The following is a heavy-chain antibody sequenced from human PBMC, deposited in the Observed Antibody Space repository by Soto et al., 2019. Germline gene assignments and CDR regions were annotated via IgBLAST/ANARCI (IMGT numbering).Heavy chain of an antibody. CDR2: MNPNSGNT. V-gene: IGHV1-8*01. CDR3: ARGVAATVTTAYFQH. D-gene: IGHD4-17*01. Sequence: ASVKVSCKASGYTFTSYDINWVRQATGKGLEWMGWMNPNSGNTGYAQKFQGRVTMTRNTSISTAYMELSSLRSEDTAVYYCARGVAATVTTAYFQHWGQGTLVTVSS. J-gene: IGHJ1*01. CDR1: GYTFTSYD.